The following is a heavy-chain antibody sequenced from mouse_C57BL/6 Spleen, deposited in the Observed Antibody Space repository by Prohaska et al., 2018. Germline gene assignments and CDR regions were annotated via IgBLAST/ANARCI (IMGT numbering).Heavy chain of an antibody. CDR3: ARIYYYGSSYAMDY. CDR1: GYTFTSYW. V-gene: IGHV1-55*01. D-gene: IGHD1-1*01. CDR2: IYPGSGST. Sequence: SVKMSCKASGYTFTSYWITWVKQRPGQGLEWIGDIYPGSGSTNYNEKFKSKATLTVDTSSSTAYMQLSSLTSEDSAVYYCARIYYYGSSYAMDYWGQGTSVTVSS. J-gene: IGHJ4*01.